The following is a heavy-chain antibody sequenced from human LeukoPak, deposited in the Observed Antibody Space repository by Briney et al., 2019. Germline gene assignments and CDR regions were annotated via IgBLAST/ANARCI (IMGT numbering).Heavy chain of an antibody. CDR1: GFTFSRYG. CDR3: AKDGFCSSTSCCPNHFDC. CDR2: ISYAGNDK. V-gene: IGHV3-30*18. J-gene: IGHJ4*02. D-gene: IGHD2-2*01. Sequence: PGRSLRLSCAASGFTFSRYGMHWVRQAPGKGLEWVALISYAGNDKYYADSVKRRFTISRDNSKNTLYLQMNTLRAEDTAVYYCAKDGFCSSTSCCPNHFDCWGQGTLASVSS.